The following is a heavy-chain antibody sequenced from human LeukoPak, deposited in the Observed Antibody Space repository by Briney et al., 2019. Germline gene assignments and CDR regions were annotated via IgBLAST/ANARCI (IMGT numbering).Heavy chain of an antibody. J-gene: IGHJ5*02. V-gene: IGHV4-61*01. CDR3: ARDIGSPTRWFGP. Sequence: KPSETLSLTCTVSGGSVSSGSYYWSWIRQPPGKGLEWIGYIYYSGSTNYNPSLKSRVTISVGTSKNQFSLKLSSVTAADTAVCYCARDIGSPTRWFGPWGQGTLVTASS. CDR1: GGSVSSGSYY. CDR2: IYYSGST. D-gene: IGHD3-16*02.